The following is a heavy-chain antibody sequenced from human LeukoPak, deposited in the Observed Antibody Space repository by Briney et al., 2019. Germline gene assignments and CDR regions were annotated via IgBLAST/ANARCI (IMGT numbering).Heavy chain of an antibody. J-gene: IGHJ1*01. D-gene: IGHD5-18*01. V-gene: IGHV1-69*04. CDR1: GGTFSSYA. CDR2: IIPILGIA. Sequence: SVKVPCKASGGTFSSYAISWVRQAPGQGLEWMGRIIPILGIANYAQKFQGRVTITADKSTSTAYMELSSLRSEDTAVYYCARGSVTAMVPAGYSQHWGQGTLVTVSS. CDR3: ARGSVTAMVPAGYSQH.